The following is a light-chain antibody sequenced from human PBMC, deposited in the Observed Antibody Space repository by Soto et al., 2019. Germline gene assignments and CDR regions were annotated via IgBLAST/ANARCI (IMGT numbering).Light chain of an antibody. J-gene: IGKJ5*01. Sequence: DIQMTQSPSSLSASVGDTVTMTCRASQSIALSVNWYQQKPGKAPKLLIYVAFTLESGVPSRFSGSGSGTEFTLTIRSLQPEHFATYYCQQSFRSPITFGQGTRLEIK. CDR3: QQSFRSPIT. CDR2: VAF. CDR1: QSIALS. V-gene: IGKV1-39*01.